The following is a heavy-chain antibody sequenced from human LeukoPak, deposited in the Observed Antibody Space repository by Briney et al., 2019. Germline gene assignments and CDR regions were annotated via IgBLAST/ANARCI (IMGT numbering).Heavy chain of an antibody. CDR1: GVTVSSNY. J-gene: IGHJ6*02. Sequence: GGSLRLSCAASGVTVSSNYMSWGRQAPGKGLEWGSVIYSGGSTYYSDSVKGRFTISRDNSKNTLYLQMNSLRAEDTAVYYCARAAARNYYYYYGMDVWGQGTTVTVSS. V-gene: IGHV3-53*01. D-gene: IGHD2-2*01. CDR2: IYSGGST. CDR3: ARAAARNYYYYYGMDV.